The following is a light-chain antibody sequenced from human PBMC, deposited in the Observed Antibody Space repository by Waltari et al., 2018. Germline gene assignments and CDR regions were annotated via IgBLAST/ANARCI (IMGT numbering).Light chain of an antibody. CDR3: QQRINWPIT. V-gene: IGKV3-11*01. CDR2: DAS. CDR1: QSVSSY. J-gene: IGKJ4*01. Sequence: EIVLTQSPATLSLSPGERATLSCRASQSVSSYLAWYQQKPGQAPRLLIYDASNRATGIPARFGGCGSGTDFTLTISSLEPEDFAVYYCQQRINWPITFGGGTKVEIK.